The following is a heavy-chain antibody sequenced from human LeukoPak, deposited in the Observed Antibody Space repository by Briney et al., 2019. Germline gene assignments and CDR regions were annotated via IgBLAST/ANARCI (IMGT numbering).Heavy chain of an antibody. D-gene: IGHD3-10*01. Sequence: GGSLRLSCAASGFTFSSYEMNWVRQAPGKRLEWVSYISSSGSTIYYADSVKGRFTISRDNAKNSLYLQMNSLRAEDTAVYYCASLARRFGESSYYYYGMDVWGQGTTVTVSS. J-gene: IGHJ6*02. CDR3: ASLARRFGESSYYYYGMDV. CDR1: GFTFSSYE. CDR2: ISSSGSTI. V-gene: IGHV3-48*03.